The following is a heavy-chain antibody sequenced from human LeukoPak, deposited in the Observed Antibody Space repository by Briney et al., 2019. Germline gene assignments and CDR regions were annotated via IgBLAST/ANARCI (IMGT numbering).Heavy chain of an antibody. D-gene: IGHD4-17*01. J-gene: IGHJ4*02. CDR2: ISSSGSTI. CDR3: ARPHDYGDYVYDY. CDR1: GFTFSDYY. Sequence: GGSLRLSCAASGFTFSDYYMSWIRQAPGKGLEWVSYISSSGSTIYYADSVKGRFTVSRDNAKNSLYLQMNSLRAEDTAVYYCARPHDYGDYVYDYWGQGTLVTVSS. V-gene: IGHV3-11*01.